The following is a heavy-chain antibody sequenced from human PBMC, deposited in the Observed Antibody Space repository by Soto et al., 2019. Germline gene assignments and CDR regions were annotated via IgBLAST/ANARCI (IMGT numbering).Heavy chain of an antibody. CDR1: GFTFSDYY. V-gene: IGHV3-11*01. D-gene: IGHD6-13*01. CDR3: AREDSSSWPTQYNWFDP. J-gene: IGHJ5*02. Sequence: QVQLVESGGGLVKPGGSLRLSCAASGFTFSDYYMSWIRQAPGKGLEWVSYISSSGCTIYYADSVKGRFTISRDNAKNSLYLQMNSLRAEDTAVYYCAREDSSSWPTQYNWFDPWGQGTLVTVSS. CDR2: ISSSGCTI.